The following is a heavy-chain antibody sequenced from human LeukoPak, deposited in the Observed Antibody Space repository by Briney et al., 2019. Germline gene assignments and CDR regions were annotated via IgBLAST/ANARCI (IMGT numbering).Heavy chain of an antibody. CDR2: ISVYNGNT. V-gene: IGHV1-18*01. J-gene: IGHJ5*02. D-gene: IGHD2-2*01. Sequence: GASVKVSCKTSGFTFSTYVFNWVRQAPGQGPEWMGWISVYNGNTKYAQKFQGRVTMTTDTSTSTAYMELRSLRSDDTAVYYCARASTMTRLPWFDPWGQGTLVTVSS. CDR3: ARASTMTRLPWFDP. CDR1: GFTFSTYV.